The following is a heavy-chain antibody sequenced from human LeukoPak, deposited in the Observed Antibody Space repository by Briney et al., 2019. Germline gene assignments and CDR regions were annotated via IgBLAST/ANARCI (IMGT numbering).Heavy chain of an antibody. Sequence: GGSLRLSCAASGFTVSSKYMSWVRQAPGKGLEWVSVIYSGGSTYYADSVKGRFTISRDNSKNMIYLEMNSLRAEDTAVYYCAKDFLHNYYDSSGYYSLDYWGQGTLVTVSS. D-gene: IGHD3-22*01. CDR3: AKDFLHNYYDSSGYYSLDY. J-gene: IGHJ4*02. CDR1: GFTVSSKY. V-gene: IGHV3-66*01. CDR2: IYSGGST.